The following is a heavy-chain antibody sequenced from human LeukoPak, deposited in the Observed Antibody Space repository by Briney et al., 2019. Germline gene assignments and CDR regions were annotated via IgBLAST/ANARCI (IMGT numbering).Heavy chain of an antibody. CDR3: ARVWVEITMATVNDAFDI. V-gene: IGHV1-18*01. CDR1: GYTFTSYG. J-gene: IGHJ3*02. Sequence: ASVKVSCKASGYTFTSYGISWVRQAPGQGLEWMGWISAYNGNTNYAQKLQGRVTMTTDTSTSTAYMELRSLRSDDTAVYYCARVWVEITMATVNDAFDIWGQGTMVTVSS. D-gene: IGHD3-10*01. CDR2: ISAYNGNT.